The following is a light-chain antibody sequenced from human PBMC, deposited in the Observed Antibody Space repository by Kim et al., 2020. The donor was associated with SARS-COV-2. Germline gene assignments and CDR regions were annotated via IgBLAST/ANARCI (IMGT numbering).Light chain of an antibody. CDR3: KSRDSSGNHVL. J-gene: IGLJ2*01. V-gene: IGLV3-19*01. CDR1: SLRRYY. CDR2: DQN. Sequence: SSELTQDPAVSVALGQTVRITCQGDSLRRYYASWYQQKPGQAPILVMYDQNNRPSGIPDRVSGSNSGNTSSLTITGAQAEDEADYYCKSRDSSGNHVLFGRGTQLTVL.